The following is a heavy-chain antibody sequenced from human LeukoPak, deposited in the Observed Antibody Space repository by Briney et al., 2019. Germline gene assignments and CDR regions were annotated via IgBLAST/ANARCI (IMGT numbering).Heavy chain of an antibody. J-gene: IGHJ5*02. D-gene: IGHD2-2*01. CDR3: ARDRCSSTSCPNWFDP. CDR1: GFTFSSYG. V-gene: IGHV3-30*02. CDR2: IQFDENDK. Sequence: GGSLRLSCAASGFTFSSYGMHWVRQAPGKGLEWVAFIQFDENDKYYADSVKGRFAISRDNSRNTLYLQMNSLTPEDTAVYYCARDRCSSTSCPNWFDPWGQGTLVTVSS.